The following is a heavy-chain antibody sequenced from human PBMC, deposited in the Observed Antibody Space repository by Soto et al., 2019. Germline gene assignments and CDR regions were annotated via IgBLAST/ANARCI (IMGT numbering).Heavy chain of an antibody. D-gene: IGHD6-19*01. CDR1: GGSISSYD. CDR2: IYYSGST. CDR3: ARQSSSWSSDAFDI. V-gene: IGHV4-59*01. Sequence: SETLSLTCTVSGGSISSYDWSWIRQPPGKGLEWIGYIYYSGSTNYNPSLKSRVTISVDTSKNQFPLKLSSVTAADTAVYYCARQSSSWSSDAFDIWGQGTMLTVSS. J-gene: IGHJ3*02.